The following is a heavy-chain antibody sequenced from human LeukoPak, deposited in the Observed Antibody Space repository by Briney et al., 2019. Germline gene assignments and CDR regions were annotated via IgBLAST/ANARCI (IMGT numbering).Heavy chain of an antibody. J-gene: IGHJ4*02. D-gene: IGHD3-16*01. CDR3: ARDDDYVWGSYFDY. Sequence: GASVKVSCKASDYTFTDYGISWVRQAPGQGLEWMGWISAYNGNTNYAQKLQGRVTMTTDTSTSTAYMELRSLRSDDTAVYYCARDDDYVWGSYFDYWGQGTLVTVSS. CDR1: DYTFTDYG. V-gene: IGHV1-18*01. CDR2: ISAYNGNT.